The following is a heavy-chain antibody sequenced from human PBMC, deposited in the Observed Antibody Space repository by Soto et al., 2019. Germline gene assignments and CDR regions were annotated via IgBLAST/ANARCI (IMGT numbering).Heavy chain of an antibody. D-gene: IGHD7-27*01. CDR2: VYYDGHNK. Sequence: QVQLVESGGGVVQPGRSLRLSCAASGFTFSMYGMHWVRQAPGKGLEWMATVYYDGHNKYYTDSVRGRFTISRDNSKNMLYLQTNSLRAEDTAVHYCARDPPTTLGSFDIWGRGTMVTVSS. V-gene: IGHV3-33*01. CDR3: ARDPPTTLGSFDI. CDR1: GFTFSMYG. J-gene: IGHJ3*02.